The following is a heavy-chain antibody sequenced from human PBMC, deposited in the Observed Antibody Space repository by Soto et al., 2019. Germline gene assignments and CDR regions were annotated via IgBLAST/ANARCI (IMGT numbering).Heavy chain of an antibody. CDR2: ISAYNGNT. J-gene: IGHJ4*02. V-gene: IGHV1-18*04. Sequence: QVQLVQSGAEVKKPGASVKVSCKASGYTFTSYGISWVRQAPGQGLEWMGWISAYNGNTKYAQKFQGRVTMTTDTSTSNAYMELRSLRSGDTGVDYCARDPQIFGHWGQGTLVTVSS. CDR1: GYTFTSYG. CDR3: ARDPQIFGH.